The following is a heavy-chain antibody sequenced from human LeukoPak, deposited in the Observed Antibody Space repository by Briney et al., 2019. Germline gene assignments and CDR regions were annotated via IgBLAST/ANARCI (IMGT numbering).Heavy chain of an antibody. Sequence: SETLSLTCTVSGGSISSSSYYWGWIRQPPGKGLEWIGSIYYSGSTYYNPSLKSRVTISVDTSKNQFSLKLSSVTAADTAVYYCARLPKGDWCVDYWGQGTLVTVSS. CDR1: GGSISSSSYY. J-gene: IGHJ4*02. D-gene: IGHD2-8*02. CDR2: IYYSGST. V-gene: IGHV4-39*01. CDR3: ARLPKGDWCVDY.